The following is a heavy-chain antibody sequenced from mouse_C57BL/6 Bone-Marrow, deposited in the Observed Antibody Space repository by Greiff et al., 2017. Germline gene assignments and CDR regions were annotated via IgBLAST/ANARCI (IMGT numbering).Heavy chain of an antibody. CDR2: IYPGSGST. CDR3: ARPYYRSYWYSDY. D-gene: IGHD2-12*01. Sequence: QVQLQQPGAELVKPGASVKLSCKASGYTFTSYWITWVKQRPGQGLEWIGDIYPGSGSTNYNEKFKSKATLTVDTSSSTAYMQLSSLTSEDSAVYYCARPYYRSYWYSDYWGKGTTVTVSA. J-gene: IGHJ1*03. V-gene: IGHV1-55*01. CDR1: GYTFTSYW.